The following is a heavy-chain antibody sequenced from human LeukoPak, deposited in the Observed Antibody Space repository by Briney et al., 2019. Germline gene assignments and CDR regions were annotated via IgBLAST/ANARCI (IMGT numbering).Heavy chain of an antibody. CDR1: GGSISNYY. V-gene: IGHV4-59*01. J-gene: IGHJ4*02. D-gene: IGHD1-26*01. Sequence: SETLSLTCTVSGGSISNYYWSWIRQPPGKGLEWIGCMHSSGSTTYNLSLKSRLTMSIDTSTNQLSLKMRSVTTADTAVYYCARDIRIVGATLYFDYWGQGTLVTVSS. CDR3: ARDIRIVGATLYFDY. CDR2: MHSSGST.